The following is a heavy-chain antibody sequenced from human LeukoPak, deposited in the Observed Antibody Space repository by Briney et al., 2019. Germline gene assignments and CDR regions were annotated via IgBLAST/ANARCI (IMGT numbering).Heavy chain of an antibody. J-gene: IGHJ4*02. V-gene: IGHV1-2*02. D-gene: IGHD6-13*01. CDR3: ASGLNSRSSSC. CDR1: GYSFTDYY. Sequence: ASVKVSCKASGYSFTDYYMHWVRQAPGQGLEWMGSINPETGGTNYARKFQGRVTMTTDTTISTACMQLSRLRSDDTAVYYCASGLNSRSSSCWGQGTRVTVSS. CDR2: INPETGGT.